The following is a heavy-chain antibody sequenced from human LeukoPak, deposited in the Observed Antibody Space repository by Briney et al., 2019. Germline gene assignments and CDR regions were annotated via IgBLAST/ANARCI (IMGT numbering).Heavy chain of an antibody. CDR3: ARDLGDYVGHDAFDI. D-gene: IGHD4-17*01. CDR1: GFTFSNYE. Sequence: PGGSLRLSCAASGFTFSNYEMNWVRQAPGKGLEWLSYITSSGSKTYYADSVKGRFTISRDNAKNSLYLQMNSLRAEDTAVYYCARDLGDYVGHDAFDIWGQGTMVTVSS. J-gene: IGHJ3*02. CDR2: ITSSGSKT. V-gene: IGHV3-48*03.